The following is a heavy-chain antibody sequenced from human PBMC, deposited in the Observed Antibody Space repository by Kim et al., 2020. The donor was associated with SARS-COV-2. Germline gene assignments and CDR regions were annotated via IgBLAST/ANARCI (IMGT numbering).Heavy chain of an antibody. V-gene: IGHV1-18*01. J-gene: IGHJ3*01. CDR1: GYTLSSHG. Sequence: ASVKVSCKASGYTLSSHGITWVRQAPGQGLEWMGWSRHQDGSPRYAPKFRDRVTLTTDMSTGTAYMEMKTLRGDDTAVFFCASLVLEDTPPYSYYGMDVW. CDR2: SRHQDGSP. D-gene: IGHD3-10*01. CDR3: ASLVLEDTPPYSYYGMDV.